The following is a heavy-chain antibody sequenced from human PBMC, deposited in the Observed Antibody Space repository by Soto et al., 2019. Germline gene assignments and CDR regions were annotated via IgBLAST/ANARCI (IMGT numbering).Heavy chain of an antibody. V-gene: IGHV4-34*01. D-gene: IGHD3-10*01. Sequence: SETLSLTCAVYGGSFSGYYWSWIRQPPGKGLEWIGEINHSGSTNYNPSLKSRVTISVDTSKNQFSLKLSSVTAADTAVYYCARFGGLITMVRGVINPYYFDYWGQGTLVTVSS. CDR1: GGSFSGYY. J-gene: IGHJ4*02. CDR3: ARFGGLITMVRGVINPYYFDY. CDR2: INHSGST.